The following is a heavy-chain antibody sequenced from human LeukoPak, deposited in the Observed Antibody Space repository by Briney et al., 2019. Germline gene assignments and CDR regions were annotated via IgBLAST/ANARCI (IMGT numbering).Heavy chain of an antibody. CDR3: ARMYYDSSGYPSANNWFDP. J-gene: IGHJ5*02. V-gene: IGHV4-30-2*06. Sequence: PSETLSLTCAVSGGSISSGGYSWSWIRQSPGKGLEWIGYIFPPGSPYYNPSLKSRVAFSLDGSKNQFSLSLVSVTAADTAVYYCARMYYDSSGYPSANNWFDPWGPGTLVTVSS. CDR1: GGSISSGGYS. CDR2: IFPPGSP. D-gene: IGHD3-22*01.